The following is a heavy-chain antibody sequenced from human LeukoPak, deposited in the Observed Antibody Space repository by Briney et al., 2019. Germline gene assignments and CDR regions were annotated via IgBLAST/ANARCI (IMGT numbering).Heavy chain of an antibody. V-gene: IGHV1-69*13. J-gene: IGHJ4*02. Sequence: SAKVSCKASGGTFSSYAISWVRQAPGQGLEWMGGIIPIFGTANYAQKFQGRVTITADESTSTAYMELRSLRSDDTAVYYCARDKRYSSGGVRDYWGQGTLVTVSS. CDR1: GGTFSSYA. CDR3: ARDKRYSSGGVRDY. D-gene: IGHD6-19*01. CDR2: IIPIFGTA.